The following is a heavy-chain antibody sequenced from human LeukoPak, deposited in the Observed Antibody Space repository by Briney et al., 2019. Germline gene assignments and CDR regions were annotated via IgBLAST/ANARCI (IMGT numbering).Heavy chain of an antibody. CDR2: IIPIFGTA. Sequence: ASVKVSCKASGGTFSSYAISWVRQAPGQGLEWMGGIIPIFGTANYAQKFQGRVTITADESTSTAYMELSSLRSEDTAVYYCARGGRVATYHYYGMDVWGRGTTVTVSS. D-gene: IGHD1-26*01. CDR1: GGTFSSYA. CDR3: ARGGRVATYHYYGMDV. V-gene: IGHV1-69*13. J-gene: IGHJ6*02.